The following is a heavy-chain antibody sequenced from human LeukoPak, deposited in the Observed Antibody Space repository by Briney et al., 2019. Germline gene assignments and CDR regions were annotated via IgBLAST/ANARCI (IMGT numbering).Heavy chain of an antibody. V-gene: IGHV3-9*01. CDR3: AKDIRDMVRGVIFH. CDR2: ISWNSGSI. J-gene: IGHJ4*02. CDR1: GFTFSTFA. D-gene: IGHD3-10*01. Sequence: GGSLRLSCAASGFTFSTFAMIWVRQPPGKGLEWVSGISWNSGSIGYADSVKGRFTISRDNAKNSLYLQMNSLRAEDTALYYCAKDIRDMVRGVIFHWGQGTLVTVSS.